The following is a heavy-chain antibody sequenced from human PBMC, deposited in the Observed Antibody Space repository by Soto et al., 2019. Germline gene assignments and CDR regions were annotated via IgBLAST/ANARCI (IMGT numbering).Heavy chain of an antibody. J-gene: IGHJ5*02. V-gene: IGHV1-69*01. CDR2: IIPIFGTA. Sequence: QVQLVQSGAEVKKPGSSVKVSCKASGGTFSGYAISWVRQAPGQGLEWMGGIIPIFGTANYAQKFQGRVTITADESTSTAYMELSSLRSEDTAVYYCARDRDIVVVPAAFSNWFDPWGQGTLVTVSS. CDR3: ARDRDIVVVPAAFSNWFDP. D-gene: IGHD2-2*01. CDR1: GGTFSGYA.